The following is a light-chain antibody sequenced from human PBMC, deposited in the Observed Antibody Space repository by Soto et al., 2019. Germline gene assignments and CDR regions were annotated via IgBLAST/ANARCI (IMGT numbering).Light chain of an antibody. V-gene: IGKV1-5*03. J-gene: IGKJ1*01. CDR2: KAS. Sequence: EIRVYQSASTVSASIGDRVTVTCRASQSISSWLAWYQQKPGKAPKLLIYKASSLESGVPSRFSGSGSGTEFTLTISSLQPDDFATYYCQQAWTFGQRTKVDIK. CDR3: QQAWT. CDR1: QSISSW.